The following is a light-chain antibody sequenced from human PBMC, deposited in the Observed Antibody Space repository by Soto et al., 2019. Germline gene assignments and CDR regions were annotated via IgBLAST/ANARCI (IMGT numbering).Light chain of an antibody. CDR2: AAS. J-gene: IGKJ1*01. Sequence: DMQMTXXPXXXXAXXXDXXTIXCRASQDIFNYLAWYQQKPGKAPKLLIYAASSLQNGVPSRFSGSGSGTDFTLTISSLQPEDFASYYCQQGNIFPWTFGQGTKVDI. CDR3: QQGNIFPWT. CDR1: QDIFNY. V-gene: IGKV1-12*01.